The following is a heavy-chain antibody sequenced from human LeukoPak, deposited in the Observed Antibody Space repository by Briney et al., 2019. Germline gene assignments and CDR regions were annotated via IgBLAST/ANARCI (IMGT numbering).Heavy chain of an antibody. J-gene: IGHJ4*02. CDR3: VRGGVGDFDS. V-gene: IGHV4-38-2*01. CDR1: GYSISRGYY. D-gene: IGHD3-16*01. CDR2: VHESGSS. Sequence: PSETLSLTCAVSGYSISRGYYWGWVRQSPGKRPQWLGSVHESGSSHHNPSLRSRVTIELDTSENEFSLTLTSVTAADSGTYYCVRGGVGDFDSWGQGTLVIVSS.